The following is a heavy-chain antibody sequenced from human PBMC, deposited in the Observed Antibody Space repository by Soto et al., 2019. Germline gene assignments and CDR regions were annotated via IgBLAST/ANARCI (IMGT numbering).Heavy chain of an antibody. V-gene: IGHV3-30-3*01. Sequence: QVQLVESGGGVVQPGRSLRLSCAASGFTFSSYAMHWVRQAPGKGLEWVAVISYDGSNKYYADSVKGRFTISRDNSKNTLYLQMSSLRAEDTAVYYCASEYYYDSSGYHPPPPGDYWGQGTLVTVSS. D-gene: IGHD3-22*01. CDR3: ASEYYYDSSGYHPPPPGDY. CDR1: GFTFSSYA. CDR2: ISYDGSNK. J-gene: IGHJ4*02.